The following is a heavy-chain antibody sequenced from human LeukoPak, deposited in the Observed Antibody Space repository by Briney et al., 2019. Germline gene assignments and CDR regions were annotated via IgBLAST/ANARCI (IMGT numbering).Heavy chain of an antibody. CDR1: GYTFTGYY. Sequence: ASVKVSCKASGYTFTGYYMHWVRQAPGQGLEWMGWISAYNGNTNYAQKLQGRVTMTTDTSTSTAYMELRSLRSDDTAVYYCARDARYDFWSGYYSNWFDPWGQGTLVTVSS. CDR3: ARDARYDFWSGYYSNWFDP. V-gene: IGHV1-18*04. CDR2: ISAYNGNT. D-gene: IGHD3-3*01. J-gene: IGHJ5*02.